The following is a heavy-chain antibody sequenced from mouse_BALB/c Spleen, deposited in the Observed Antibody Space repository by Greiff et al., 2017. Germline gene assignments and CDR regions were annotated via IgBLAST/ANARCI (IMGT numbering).Heavy chain of an antibody. Sequence: DVQLQESGPSLVKPSQTLSLTCSVTGDSITSGYWNWIRKFPGNKLEYMGYISYSGSTYYNPSLKSRISITRDTSKNQYYLQLNSVTTEDTATYYCARYSYGNYGYYAMDYWGQGTSVTVSS. D-gene: IGHD2-10*02. J-gene: IGHJ4*01. V-gene: IGHV3-8*02. CDR2: ISYSGST. CDR1: GDSITSGY. CDR3: ARYSYGNYGYYAMDY.